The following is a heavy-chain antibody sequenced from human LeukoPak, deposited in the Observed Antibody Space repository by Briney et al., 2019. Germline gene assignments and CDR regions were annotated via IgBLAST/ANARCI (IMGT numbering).Heavy chain of an antibody. CDR1: GFTSSSYA. CDR3: AKMGDCSSTSCPPLPYYYYGMDV. D-gene: IGHD2-2*01. CDR2: ISGSGGST. V-gene: IGHV3-23*01. J-gene: IGHJ6*04. Sequence: GGSLRLSCAASGFTSSSYAMSWVRQAPGKGLEWVSAISGSGGSTYYADSVKGRFTISRDNSKNTLYLQMNSLRAEDTAVYYCAKMGDCSSTSCPPLPYYYYGMDVWGKGTTVTVSS.